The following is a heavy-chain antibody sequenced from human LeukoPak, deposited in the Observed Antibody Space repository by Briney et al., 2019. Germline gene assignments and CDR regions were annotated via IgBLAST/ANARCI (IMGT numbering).Heavy chain of an antibody. D-gene: IGHD2-2*01. CDR2: ISSSGSTI. CDR1: GFTFSDYY. Sequence: GGSLRLSCAASGFTFSDYYMSWIRQAPGKGLEWVSYISSSGSTIYYADSAKGRFTISRDNARNSLYLQMNSLRAEDTAVYYCARYCSSTSCYSGAFDIWGQGTMVTVSS. J-gene: IGHJ3*02. V-gene: IGHV3-11*04. CDR3: ARYCSSTSCYSGAFDI.